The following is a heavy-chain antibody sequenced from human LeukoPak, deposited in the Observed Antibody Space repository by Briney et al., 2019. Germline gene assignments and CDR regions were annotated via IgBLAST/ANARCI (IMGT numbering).Heavy chain of an antibody. Sequence: SETLPLTCTVSGGSISSYYWSWIRQPPGKGLEWIGYIYYSGSTNYNPSLKSRVTISVDTSKNQFSLKLSSVTAADTAVYYCARDSWNYGSSMDVWGQGTTVTVSS. V-gene: IGHV4-59*01. CDR3: ARDSWNYGSSMDV. CDR1: GGSISSYY. CDR2: IYYSGST. D-gene: IGHD1-7*01. J-gene: IGHJ6*02.